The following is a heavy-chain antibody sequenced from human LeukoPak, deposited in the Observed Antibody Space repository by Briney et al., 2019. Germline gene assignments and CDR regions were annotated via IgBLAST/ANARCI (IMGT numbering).Heavy chain of an antibody. V-gene: IGHV4-59*01. CDR1: GGSISSYY. J-gene: IGHJ5*02. Sequence: SETLSLTCTVSGGSISSYYWSWIRQPPGKGLEWIGYIFYSGSANYNPSLKSRVTILGDTSKNQISLKLSSVTAADTAVYYCARGYCTDGVCYTFDPWGQGTLVTVSS. D-gene: IGHD2-8*01. CDR2: IFYSGSA. CDR3: ARGYCTDGVCYTFDP.